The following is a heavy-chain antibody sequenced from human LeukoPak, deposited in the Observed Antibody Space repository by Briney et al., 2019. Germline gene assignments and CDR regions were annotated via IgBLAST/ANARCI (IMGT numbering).Heavy chain of an antibody. CDR2: IYYSGST. D-gene: IGHD6-13*01. Sequence: SETLSLTCTVSGGSLSSSSYYWGWTRQPPGEGLEWIGSIYYSGSTYYNPSLKSRVTISVDTSKNQFSLKLSSVTAADTAVYYCARGSYSSSWYAQYYYYYYYMDVWGKGTTVTISS. V-gene: IGHV4-39*07. J-gene: IGHJ6*03. CDR3: ARGSYSSSWYAQYYYYYYYMDV. CDR1: GGSLSSSSYY.